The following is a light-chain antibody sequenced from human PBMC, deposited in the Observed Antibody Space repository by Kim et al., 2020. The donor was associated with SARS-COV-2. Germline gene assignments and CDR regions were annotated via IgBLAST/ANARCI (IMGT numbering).Light chain of an antibody. CDR3: QAWDSSTEGV. V-gene: IGLV3-1*01. Sequence: VSPRQTVNITCSGDDLRNKYVSWYQQKAGQSPVVVIYQDNKRPSGIPERFSGSNSGNTATLTISGTQSMDEADYYCQAWDSSTEGVFGGGTQLTVL. CDR2: QDN. CDR1: DLRNKY. J-gene: IGLJ3*02.